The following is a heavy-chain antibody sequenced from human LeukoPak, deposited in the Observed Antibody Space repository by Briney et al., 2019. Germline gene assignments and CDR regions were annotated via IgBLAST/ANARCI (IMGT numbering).Heavy chain of an antibody. D-gene: IGHD3-10*01. CDR3: TRQIGVYYYYMDV. V-gene: IGHV3-49*03. CDR1: GFTSGDYA. CDR2: IRSKAYGGTT. J-gene: IGHJ6*03. Sequence: PGGSLRLSCTASGFTSGDYAMSWFRQAPGKGLEWVGFIRSKAYGGTTEYAASVKGRFTISRDDSKSIAYLQMNSLKTEDTAVYYCTRQIGVYYYYMDVWGKGTTVTVSS.